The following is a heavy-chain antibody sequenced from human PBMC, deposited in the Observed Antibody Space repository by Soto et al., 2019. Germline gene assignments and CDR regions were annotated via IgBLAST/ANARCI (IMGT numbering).Heavy chain of an antibody. CDR2: IYHSGST. D-gene: IGHD6-13*01. Sequence: QLQLQESGSGLVKPSQTLSLTCAVSGGSISSGGYSWSWIRQPPGKGLEWIGYIYHSGSTYYNPSLKIRVTISVDRSKNQFSLKRSSVTAADTAVYYCARESIAAAGSVYFDYWGQGTLVTVSS. CDR3: ARESIAAAGSVYFDY. V-gene: IGHV4-30-2*01. J-gene: IGHJ4*02. CDR1: GGSISSGGYS.